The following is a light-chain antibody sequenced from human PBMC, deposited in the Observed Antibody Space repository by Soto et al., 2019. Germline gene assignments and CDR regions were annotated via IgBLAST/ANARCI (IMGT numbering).Light chain of an antibody. CDR1: ESVSSNY. CDR2: GAS. CDR3: QQYGGSPRT. V-gene: IGKV3-20*01. Sequence: EIVLTQSPGTLSLSPGERATLSCRASESVSSNYLAWYQQKPGQAPRLLIYGASTMATGVPDRFSGSGSGTDFTLSISRLEPEDFAVYYCQQYGGSPRTFGQGTKVEIK. J-gene: IGKJ1*01.